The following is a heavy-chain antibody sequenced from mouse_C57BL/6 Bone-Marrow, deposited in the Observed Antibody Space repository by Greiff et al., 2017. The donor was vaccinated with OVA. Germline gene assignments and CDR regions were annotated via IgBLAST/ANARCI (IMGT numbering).Heavy chain of an antibody. J-gene: IGHJ1*03. CDR1: GFSLSTSGMG. CDR2: IYWDDDT. Sequence: QVTLKESGPGILQSSQTLSLTCSFSGFSLSTSGMGVSWIRQPSGKGLEWLAHIYWDDDTRSNPSLKSRLTLSKDTSRNQVFLKITSVDTADTATYYCARRRGYGSSYWYFDVWSTGTTVTVSS. CDR3: ARRRGYGSSYWYFDV. V-gene: IGHV8-12*01. D-gene: IGHD1-1*01.